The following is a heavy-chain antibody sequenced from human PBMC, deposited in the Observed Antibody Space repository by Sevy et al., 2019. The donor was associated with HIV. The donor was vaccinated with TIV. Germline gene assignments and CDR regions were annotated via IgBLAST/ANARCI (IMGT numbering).Heavy chain of an antibody. Sequence: GGSLRLSCAASGFTFSSYWMSWVRQAPGKGLEWVANIKQDGSEKYYVDSVKGRFTISRDNAKNSLYLQMNSLRAEDTAVYYWARDLPRDYDFWSGPPPYYYYYYGMDVWGQGTTVTVSS. CDR2: IKQDGSEK. CDR3: ARDLPRDYDFWSGPPPYYYYYYGMDV. CDR1: GFTFSSYW. D-gene: IGHD3-3*01. V-gene: IGHV3-7*01. J-gene: IGHJ6*02.